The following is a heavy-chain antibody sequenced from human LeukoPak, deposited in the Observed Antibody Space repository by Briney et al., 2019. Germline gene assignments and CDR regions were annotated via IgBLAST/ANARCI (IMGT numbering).Heavy chain of an antibody. CDR2: IIPILGIA. Sequence: SVKVSCKASGYTFSRYYMHWVRQAPGQGLEWMGRIIPILGIANYAQKFQGRVTITADKSTSTAYMELSSLRSEDTAVYYCARGTMVRGVSYYGMDVWGQGTTVTVSS. J-gene: IGHJ6*02. CDR1: GYTFSRYY. CDR3: ARGTMVRGVSYYGMDV. D-gene: IGHD3-10*01. V-gene: IGHV1-69*04.